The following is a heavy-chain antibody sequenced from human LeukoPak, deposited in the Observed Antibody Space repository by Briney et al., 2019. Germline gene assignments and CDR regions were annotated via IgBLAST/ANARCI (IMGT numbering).Heavy chain of an antibody. CDR3: ASSLFYYNSSGYYPFDY. CDR2: INPTTGST. J-gene: IGHJ4*02. D-gene: IGHD3-22*01. V-gene: IGHV1-46*01. Sequence: ASVKVSCKASGYTFTNFYLHWVRQAPGQGLEWMGIINPTTGSTTYAQKLQGRVTMTRDMSTSTVYMELSSLRSEDTAVYYCASSLFYYNSSGYYPFDYWGQGSLVTVSS. CDR1: GYTFTNFY.